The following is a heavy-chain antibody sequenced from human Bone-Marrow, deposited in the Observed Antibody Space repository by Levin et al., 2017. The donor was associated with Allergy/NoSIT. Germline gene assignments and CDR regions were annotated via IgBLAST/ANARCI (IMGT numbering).Heavy chain of an antibody. J-gene: IGHJ4*02. CDR3: ARVTSSSWDPFDY. Sequence: GESLKISCKASGYNFHTYWIGWVRQTPGKGLEWMGIIYPGDSDAYYNPSFQGGGTMSVDRSINTAYRQWSSLKAAVTAVYFCARVTSSSWDPFDYWGQGTQVSVSS. D-gene: IGHD6-13*01. V-gene: IGHV5-51*01. CDR2: IYPGDSDA. CDR1: GYNFHTYW.